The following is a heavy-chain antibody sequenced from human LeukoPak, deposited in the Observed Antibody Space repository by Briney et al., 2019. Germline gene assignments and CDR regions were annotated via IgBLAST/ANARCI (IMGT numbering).Heavy chain of an antibody. CDR1: GFTVSSTY. J-gene: IGHJ4*02. Sequence: GGSLRLSCAASGFTVSSTYMSWVRQSPGKGLEWVSVIYSGGSTYYADSVKGRFTISRDNSKNTLYLQMNSLRAEDTAVYYCARDRLYSSSSEDYWGQGTLVTVSS. CDR3: ARDRLYSSSSEDY. V-gene: IGHV3-53*01. D-gene: IGHD6-6*01. CDR2: IYSGGST.